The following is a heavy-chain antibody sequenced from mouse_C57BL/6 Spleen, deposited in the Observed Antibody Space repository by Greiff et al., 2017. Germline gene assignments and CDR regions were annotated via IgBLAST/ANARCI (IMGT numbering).Heavy chain of an antibody. V-gene: IGHV5-12*01. CDR3: ARQTYYWYFDV. Sequence: EVKLVESGGGLVQPGGSLKLSCAASGFTFSDYYMYWVRQTPEKRLEWVAYISNGGGSTYYPDTVKGRFTISRDNAKNTLYLQMSRLKSEDTAMYYCARQTYYWYFDVWGTGTTVTVSS. J-gene: IGHJ1*03. D-gene: IGHD5-1*01. CDR2: ISNGGGST. CDR1: GFTFSDYY.